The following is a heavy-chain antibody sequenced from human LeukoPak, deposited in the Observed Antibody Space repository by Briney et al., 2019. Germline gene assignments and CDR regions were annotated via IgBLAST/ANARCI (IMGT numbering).Heavy chain of an antibody. J-gene: IGHJ4*02. V-gene: IGHV3-21*04. CDR2: ISSSSSFI. CDR1: GFTFNTYS. Sequence: GGSLRLSCAAPGFTFNTYSMIWVRQAPGKGLEWVSFISSSSSFIYYADSVKGRFTISRDNSKNTLYLQMNSLRAEDTAVYFCAKDQTPYYWGQGTLVTVSS. CDR3: AKDQTPYY.